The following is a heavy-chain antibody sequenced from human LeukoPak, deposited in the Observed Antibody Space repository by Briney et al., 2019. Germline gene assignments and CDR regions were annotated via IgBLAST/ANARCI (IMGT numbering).Heavy chain of an antibody. CDR1: VFTFSSYE. J-gene: IGHJ4*02. CDR2: ISSSSSYI. V-gene: IGHV3-21*01. CDR3: ARDTLGEGEDANYAVYYFDY. Sequence: GGSLRLSCAASVFTFSSYEMNWVRQAPGKGLDWVSSISSSSSYIYYADSVKGRFTISRDNAKNSLDLQMNSMRADDTAVYYCARDTLGEGEDANYAVYYFDYWGQGTVVTVSS. D-gene: IGHD4/OR15-4a*01.